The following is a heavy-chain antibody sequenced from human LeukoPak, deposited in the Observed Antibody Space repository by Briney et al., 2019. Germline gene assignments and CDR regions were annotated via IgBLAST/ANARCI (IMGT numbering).Heavy chain of an antibody. CDR1: GFTFSSYA. CDR2: ISSSGSNT. CDR3: AKGLQILYYYDSSGYYSNDY. V-gene: IGHV3-23*01. D-gene: IGHD3-22*01. J-gene: IGHJ4*02. Sequence: GGSLRLSCAASGFTFSSYAMRWAPGAPGGGVEWVSAISSSGSNTCCGDSEKCRFTISRDNSKNTLYLQMNILRAEDTAVYYCAKGLQILYYYDSSGYYSNDYWGQGTLVTVSS.